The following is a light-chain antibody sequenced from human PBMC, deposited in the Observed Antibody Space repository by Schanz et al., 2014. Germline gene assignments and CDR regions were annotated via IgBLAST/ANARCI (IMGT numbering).Light chain of an antibody. CDR2: AAS. V-gene: IGKV1-9*01. J-gene: IGKJ1*01. Sequence: IQLTQSPSSLSASIGDRVTLSCRASPAISSYLAWYQQKPGKAPKLLIYAASTLQSGVPSRFSGSGSGTEFTLTISSLQPDDFATYYCQQYASFSWTFGQGTKVEIK. CDR3: QQYASFSWT. CDR1: PAISSY.